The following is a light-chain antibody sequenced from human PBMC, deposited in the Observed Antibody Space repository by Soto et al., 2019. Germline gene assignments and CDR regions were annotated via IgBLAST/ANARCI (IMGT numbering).Light chain of an antibody. J-gene: IGLJ1*01. CDR2: AVT. V-gene: IGLV2-14*03. CDR1: SSDVAGYNY. CDR3: TSYTTSNTSGYV. Sequence: QSVLAQPASVSGSPGQSITISCTGTSSDVAGYNYVSWYQQHPGKAHKLMIYAVTNRPAGVSNRFSGSKSGNTASLTISGLQAEDEADYYCTSYTTSNTSGYVFGAGTKVTVL.